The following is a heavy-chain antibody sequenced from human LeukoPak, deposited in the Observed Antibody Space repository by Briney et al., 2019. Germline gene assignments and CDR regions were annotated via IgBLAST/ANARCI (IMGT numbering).Heavy chain of an antibody. CDR2: ISSSGSTI. Sequence: GGSLRLSCAASGFTFSTYEMHWVRQAPGKGLEWVSDISSSGSTIYYADSVKGRFTTSRDNDKNLLYLQMHSLRAEDTAVYYCSLLAVASPQDYWGQGTLVTVAS. CDR1: GFTFSTYE. CDR3: SLLAVASPQDY. D-gene: IGHD6-19*01. V-gene: IGHV3-48*03. J-gene: IGHJ4*02.